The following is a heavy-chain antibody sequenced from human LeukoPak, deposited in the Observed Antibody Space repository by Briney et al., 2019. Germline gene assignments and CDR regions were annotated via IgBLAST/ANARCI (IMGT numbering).Heavy chain of an antibody. CDR2: ISPYNGNT. J-gene: IGHJ6*04. D-gene: IGHD3-10*01. Sequence: ASVKVSCKASGYILTTYGFSWVRQAPGQGLEWMGWISPYNGNTNYAQKFQGRVTMTADTSTSIVYMELRSLRSDDTAVYYWARGPYYGSGSRADGMDVWGKGATVTVSS. CDR1: GYILTTYG. V-gene: IGHV1-18*04. CDR3: ARGPYYGSGSRADGMDV.